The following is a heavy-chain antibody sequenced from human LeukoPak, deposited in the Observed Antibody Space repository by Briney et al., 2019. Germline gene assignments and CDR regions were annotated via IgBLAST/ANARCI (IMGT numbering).Heavy chain of an antibody. CDR2: IRSKAYGGTT. Sequence: GGSLRLSCTASGFTFGDYAMSWVRQAPGKGLEWVGFIRSKAYGGTTEYAASVKGRFTISRDDSKSIAYLQMNSLKTEDTAVYYCTRCSGSYYNYFDYWGQGTLVTVSS. CDR1: GFTFGDYA. D-gene: IGHD3-10*02. J-gene: IGHJ4*02. CDR3: TRCSGSYYNYFDY. V-gene: IGHV3-49*04.